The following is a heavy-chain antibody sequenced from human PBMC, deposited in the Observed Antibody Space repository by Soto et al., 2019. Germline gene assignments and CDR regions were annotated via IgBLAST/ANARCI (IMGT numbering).Heavy chain of an antibody. D-gene: IGHD3-10*01. CDR2: INSDGSST. J-gene: IGHJ6*03. V-gene: IGHV3-74*01. Sequence: VQLVESGGGLVQPGGSLRLSFVDSGFRFSNYGMHWVRKAPGKGLVWVSHINSDGSSTSYADSVKGRFTISRDNAKNTLYLQVNSLRVEDTAMYYCVRGGFEEYFHYMDLWGKGTTVTVAS. CDR1: GFRFSNYG. CDR3: VRGGFEEYFHYMDL.